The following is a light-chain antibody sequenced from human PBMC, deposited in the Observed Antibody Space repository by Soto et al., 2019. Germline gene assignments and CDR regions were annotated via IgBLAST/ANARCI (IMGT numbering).Light chain of an antibody. CDR3: CSYAGSYTWV. CDR1: SSDVGGYNY. Sequence: QSALTQPRSVSGSPGQSVTISWTGTSSDVGGYNYVSWYQQHPGKAPKLMIYDVSKRPSGVPDRFSGSKSGNTASLTISGLQAEDEAYYYCCSYAGSYTWVFGTGTKLTVL. CDR2: DVS. J-gene: IGLJ1*01. V-gene: IGLV2-11*01.